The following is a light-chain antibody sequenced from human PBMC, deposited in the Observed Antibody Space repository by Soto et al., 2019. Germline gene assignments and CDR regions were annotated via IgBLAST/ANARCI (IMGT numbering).Light chain of an antibody. J-gene: IGKJ4*01. V-gene: IGKV3-11*01. Sequence: EIVMTQSPATLSVSPGDRATLSCRASQSVDNDLAWYQQKPGQPPRLLIYDASTRATGIPARFSGSGSGTDFTLAISSLEPEDFAVYYCQQRSNWPPVTFGGGTKVDIK. CDR3: QQRSNWPPVT. CDR1: QSVDND. CDR2: DAS.